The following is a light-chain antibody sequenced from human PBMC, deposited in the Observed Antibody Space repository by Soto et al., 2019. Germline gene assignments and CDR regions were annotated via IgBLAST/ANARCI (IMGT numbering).Light chain of an antibody. V-gene: IGKV3-15*01. CDR3: QQYDYWLPWT. CDR1: QTVGNN. J-gene: IGKJ1*01. CDR2: GAS. Sequence: EIVMAQSPATLSVAPGERATLSCRASQTVGNNLAWYQHRPGQAPRLLIYGASTRATGIPARFSGSGSGTEFTLTISSLQSEDSAVYYCQQYDYWLPWTFGQGTKVEIK.